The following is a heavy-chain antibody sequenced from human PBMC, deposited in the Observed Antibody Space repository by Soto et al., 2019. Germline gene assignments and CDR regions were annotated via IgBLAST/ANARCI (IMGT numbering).Heavy chain of an antibody. D-gene: IGHD3-22*01. CDR3: ARGGYFDSSNYLAY. Sequence: GESLKISCKVSGYSFISYWIGWVRQMPGKGPEWMGIIYPGDSDTRYSPSFQGQVSISVDKSISTAYLQWGSLRSEDTAVYYCARGGYFDSSNYLAYWGLGTLVTVSS. CDR2: IYPGDSDT. J-gene: IGHJ4*02. CDR1: GYSFISYW. V-gene: IGHV5-51*01.